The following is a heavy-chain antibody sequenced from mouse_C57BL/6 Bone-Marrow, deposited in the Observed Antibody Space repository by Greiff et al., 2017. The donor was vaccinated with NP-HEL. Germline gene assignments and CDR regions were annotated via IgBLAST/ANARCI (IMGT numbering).Heavy chain of an antibody. V-gene: IGHV2-6*03. CDR2: IWSDGST. CDR3: ARASITTVVDYARDF. CDR1: GFSLTSYG. Sequence: VKLVESGPGLVAPSPSLSITCTVSGFSLTSYGVHWVRQPPGKGLEWLVVIWSDGSTTYNSALKSRLSISKDNSKSQVFLKMNSLQTDDTAMYYCARASITTVVDYARDFGGRGTAVTVSS. D-gene: IGHD1-1*01. J-gene: IGHJ4*01.